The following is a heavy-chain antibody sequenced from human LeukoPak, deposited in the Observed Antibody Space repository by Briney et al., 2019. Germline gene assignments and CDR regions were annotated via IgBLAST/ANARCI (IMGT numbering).Heavy chain of an antibody. V-gene: IGHV3-13*01. D-gene: IGHD3-22*01. CDR1: GFTFSNYD. J-gene: IGHJ4*02. CDR3: GRAVHASGYYGLLNY. CDR2: IGTAGDT. Sequence: PGGSLRLSCAASGFTFSNYDMHWVRQPTGKGPEWVSAIGTAGDTYYPDSVKGRFTISRENAKNSLYLQMNSLRAGDTAVYYCGRAVHASGYYGLLNYWGRGTLVTVPS.